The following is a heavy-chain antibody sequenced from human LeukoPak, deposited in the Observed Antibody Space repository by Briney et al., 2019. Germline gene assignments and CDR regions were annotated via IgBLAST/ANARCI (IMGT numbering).Heavy chain of an antibody. CDR2: ISGSGDST. Sequence: GGSLRLSCAASGFTFNTYAMSWVRQAPGKGLEWVSAISGSGDSTYYADSVKGRFTISRDNSKNTLYLQMDSLRADDTAIYYCAKARGSSSSLAYFDYWGQGTLVTVSS. J-gene: IGHJ4*02. D-gene: IGHD6-6*01. V-gene: IGHV3-23*01. CDR1: GFTFNTYA. CDR3: AKARGSSSSLAYFDY.